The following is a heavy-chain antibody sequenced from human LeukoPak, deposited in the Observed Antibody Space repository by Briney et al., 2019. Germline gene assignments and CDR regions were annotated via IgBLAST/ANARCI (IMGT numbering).Heavy chain of an antibody. V-gene: IGHV3-23*01. J-gene: IGHJ1*01. CDR1: GLTFSNAW. D-gene: IGHD3-10*01. CDR3: AKDGSSTGRAEYFQH. Sequence: GGSLRLSCAASGLTFSNAWMSWVRQAPGKGLEWVSDISGSGGSTYYADSVKGRFTISRDNSKNTLYLQMNSLRAEDTAVYYCAKDGSSTGRAEYFQHWVQGTLVTVSS. CDR2: ISGSGGST.